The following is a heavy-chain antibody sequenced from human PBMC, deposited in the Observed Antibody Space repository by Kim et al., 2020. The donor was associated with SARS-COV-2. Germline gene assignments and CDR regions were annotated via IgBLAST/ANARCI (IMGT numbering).Heavy chain of an antibody. V-gene: IGHV3-23*01. J-gene: IGHJ4*02. CDR1: GFTFSSYA. D-gene: IGHD4-17*01. Sequence: GGSLRLSCAASGFTFSSYAMSWVRQAPGKGLEWVSAISGSGGSTYYADSVKGRFTISRDNSKNTLYLQMNSLRAEDTAVYYCAKGALDGDYGTQAFDYWGQGTLVTVSS. CDR3: AKGALDGDYGTQAFDY. CDR2: ISGSGGST.